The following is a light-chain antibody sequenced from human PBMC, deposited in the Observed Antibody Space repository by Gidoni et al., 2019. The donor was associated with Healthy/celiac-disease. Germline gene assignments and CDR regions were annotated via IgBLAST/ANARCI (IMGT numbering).Light chain of an antibody. Sequence: SYELTHPPSVSVSPGQTASITCSGDKLGDKYACCYQQKPGQSPVLVIYQDSKRPAGIPERFSGSNSGNTATLTIRVTQAMDEADYYCQAWDSSTNYVFGTGTKVTVL. CDR1: KLGDKY. CDR2: QDS. V-gene: IGLV3-1*01. CDR3: QAWDSSTNYV. J-gene: IGLJ1*01.